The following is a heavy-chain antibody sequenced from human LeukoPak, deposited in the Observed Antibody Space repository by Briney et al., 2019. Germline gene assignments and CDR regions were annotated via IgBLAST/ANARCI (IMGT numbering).Heavy chain of an antibody. J-gene: IGHJ4*02. V-gene: IGHV7-4-1*02. Sequence: GSSVKVSCKASGGTFSSYAISWVRQAPGQGLEWMGWINTNTGNPTYAQGFTGRFVFSLDTSVSTAYLQISSLKAEDTAVYYCARQMGEPIYYFDYWGQGTLVTVSS. CDR2: INTNTGNP. D-gene: IGHD3-16*01. CDR3: ARQMGEPIYYFDY. CDR1: GGTFSSYA.